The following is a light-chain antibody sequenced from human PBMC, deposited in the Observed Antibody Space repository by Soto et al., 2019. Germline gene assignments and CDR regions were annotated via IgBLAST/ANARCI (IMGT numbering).Light chain of an antibody. V-gene: IGKV3-20*01. Sequence: EIVLTQSPGTLSLSPGERATLSCRASQSVSSNYLAWYQQKPDQAPRLLIYGASSSTTGTPDRFSGSGARTYFTLTISRQEPEDFAVYYRQQYSSSPGTFGQGTKVEIK. CDR3: QQYSSSPGT. J-gene: IGKJ1*01. CDR2: GAS. CDR1: QSVSSNY.